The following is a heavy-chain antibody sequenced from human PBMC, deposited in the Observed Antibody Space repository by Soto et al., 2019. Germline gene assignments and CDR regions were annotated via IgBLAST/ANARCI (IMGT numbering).Heavy chain of an antibody. D-gene: IGHD3-9*01. V-gene: IGHV1-58*01. CDR2: IVVGSGNT. CDR1: GFTFPSSA. J-gene: IGHJ6*04. CDR3: AADSRDSDYVVLTGYFYYYYGLDV. Sequence: SVKVSCKASGFTFPSSAVRWVRQARGQRLEWIGWIVVGSGNTNYAQKFQERVTITRDMSTSTAYMELSSLRSEDTTVYYCAADSRDSDYVVLTGYFYYYYGLDVCGKGTTVTASS.